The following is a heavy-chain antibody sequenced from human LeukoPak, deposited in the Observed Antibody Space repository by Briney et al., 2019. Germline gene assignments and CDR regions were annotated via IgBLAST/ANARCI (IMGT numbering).Heavy chain of an antibody. Sequence: PGGSLRLSCVASGFYYNNYGMNWVRQAPGKGLEWVAGITANSAGRYYADSVQGRFTISRDNSKSTVYLQVNSLRAEDTALYYCAKDGYYYYMDVWGKGTTVTVSS. CDR3: AKDGYYYYMDV. CDR1: GFYYNNYG. CDR2: ITANSAGR. J-gene: IGHJ6*03. V-gene: IGHV3-23*01.